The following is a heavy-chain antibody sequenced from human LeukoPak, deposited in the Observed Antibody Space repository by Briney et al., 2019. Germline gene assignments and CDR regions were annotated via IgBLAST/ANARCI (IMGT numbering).Heavy chain of an antibody. J-gene: IGHJ4*02. V-gene: IGHV3-64*01. CDR2: ISSNGGST. Sequence: GGTLRLSCAASGFTFSSYGMSWVRQAPGKGLEYVSAISSNGGSTYYANSVKGRFTISRDNSKNTLYLQMGSLRAEDMAVYYCAREAKSSFREFDYWGQGTLVTVSS. CDR3: AREAKSSFREFDY. D-gene: IGHD3-10*01. CDR1: GFTFSSYG.